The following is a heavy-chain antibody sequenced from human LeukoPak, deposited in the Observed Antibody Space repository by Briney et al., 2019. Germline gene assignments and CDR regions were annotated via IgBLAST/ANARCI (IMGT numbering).Heavy chain of an antibody. Sequence: GGSLRLSCAASGFTFSNAWMSWVRQAPGKGLEWVGRIKSKTFGGTTDYAAPVKGRFTISRDNSKNTLYLQMNSLRAEDTAVYYCARIITGTDYWGQGTLVTVSS. V-gene: IGHV3-15*01. CDR3: ARIITGTDY. CDR1: GFTFSNAW. D-gene: IGHD1-20*01. J-gene: IGHJ4*02. CDR2: IKSKTFGGTT.